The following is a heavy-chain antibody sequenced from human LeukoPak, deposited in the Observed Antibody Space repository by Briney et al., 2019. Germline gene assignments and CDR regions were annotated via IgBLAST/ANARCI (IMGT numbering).Heavy chain of an antibody. CDR3: ARGNYDFWSGYYWGNYYYYYMDV. CDR2: ISSNSSYI. CDR1: GFTFSSYS. D-gene: IGHD3-3*01. V-gene: IGHV3-21*01. J-gene: IGHJ6*03. Sequence: PGGSLRLSCAASGFTFSSYSMNWVRQAPGKGLEWVSSISSNSSYIYYADSVKGRFTISRDNAKNPLYLQMNSLRAEDTAVYYCARGNYDFWSGYYWGNYYYYYMDVWGKGTTVTVSS.